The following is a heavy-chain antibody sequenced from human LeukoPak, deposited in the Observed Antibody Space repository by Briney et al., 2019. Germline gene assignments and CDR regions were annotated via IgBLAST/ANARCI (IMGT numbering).Heavy chain of an antibody. V-gene: IGHV4-61*02. J-gene: IGHJ6*04. CDR3: ASSYSSGWLVV. CDR1: RGSISSGSYY. Sequence: PSETLSLTCTVSRGSISSGSYYWSWIRQPAGKGLEWIGRIYTSGSTNYNPSLKSRVIISVDTSKNQFSLKLSSVTAADTAVYYCASSYSSGWLVVWGKGTTVTISS. D-gene: IGHD6-19*01. CDR2: IYTSGST.